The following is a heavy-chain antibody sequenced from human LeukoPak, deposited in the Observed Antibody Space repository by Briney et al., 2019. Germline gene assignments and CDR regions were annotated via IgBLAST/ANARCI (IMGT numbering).Heavy chain of an antibody. V-gene: IGHV1-46*01. CDR3: ARDFRNVLLWFGELLYLDY. J-gene: IGHJ4*02. Sequence: ASVKVSCKASGYTFTSYYMHWVRQAPGQGPEWMGIINPSGGSTSYAQKFQGRDTMTRDTSTSTVYMELSSLRSEDTAVYYCARDFRNVLLWFGELLYLDYWGQGTLVTVSS. CDR2: INPSGGST. D-gene: IGHD3-10*01. CDR1: GYTFTSYY.